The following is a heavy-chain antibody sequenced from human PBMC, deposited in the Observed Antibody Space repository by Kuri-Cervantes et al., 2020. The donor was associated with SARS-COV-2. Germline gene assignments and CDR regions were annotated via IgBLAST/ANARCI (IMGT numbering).Heavy chain of an antibody. Sequence: ESLKISCTVSGGSISSSSYYWGWIRQPPGKGLEWIGSIYYSGSTYYNPSLKSRVTISVDTSKNQFSLKLSSVTAADTAVYYCARQGANLDYWGQGTLVTVSS. J-gene: IGHJ4*02. D-gene: IGHD5-12*01. CDR2: IYYSGST. CDR3: ARQGANLDY. CDR1: GGSISSSSYY. V-gene: IGHV4-39*01.